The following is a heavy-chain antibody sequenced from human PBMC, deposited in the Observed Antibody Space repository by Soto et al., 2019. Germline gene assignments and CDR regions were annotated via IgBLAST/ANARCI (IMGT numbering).Heavy chain of an antibody. Sequence: EVQLLESGGGLVQPGGSLRLSCAASGFTFSSYAMSWVRQAPGKGLEWVSAISGSGGSTYYADSVKGRFTISRDNSKNQAEPQKDNLRAEETAVIYRGKNLQLLVIESLFDPWGQGTLVTVSS. V-gene: IGHV3-23*01. CDR2: ISGSGGST. D-gene: IGHD3-9*01. CDR3: GKNLQLLVIESLFDP. J-gene: IGHJ5*02. CDR1: GFTFSSYA.